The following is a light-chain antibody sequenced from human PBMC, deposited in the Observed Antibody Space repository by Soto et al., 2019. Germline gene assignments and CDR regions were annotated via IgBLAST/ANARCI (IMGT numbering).Light chain of an antibody. Sequence: DIQMTQSPSTLSASVGDSVTITCRASQSINKWLAWYQQKPGKAPNLLIFDASNLQSGVPPRFSGSGFGTEFTLIISSLQPEDVATYYCQQYNSDSSFGGGTKVEIK. CDR3: QQYNSDSS. CDR2: DAS. J-gene: IGKJ4*01. V-gene: IGKV1-5*01. CDR1: QSINKW.